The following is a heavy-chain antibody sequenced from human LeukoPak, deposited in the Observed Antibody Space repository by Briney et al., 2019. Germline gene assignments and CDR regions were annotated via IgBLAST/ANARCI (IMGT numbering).Heavy chain of an antibody. CDR1: GFTFSDYG. J-gene: IGHJ4*02. CDR3: GAPNYGGDEGDVY. CDR2: IWYDGSNK. V-gene: IGHV3-33*01. Sequence: GGSLRLSCAASGFTFSDYGMHWVRQAPGKGLEWVAVIWYDGSNKYYADSVKGRFTISRDNSKNTLYLQMNSLRAEDTAVYYCGAPNYGGDEGDVYWGQGILVTVSS. D-gene: IGHD4-23*01.